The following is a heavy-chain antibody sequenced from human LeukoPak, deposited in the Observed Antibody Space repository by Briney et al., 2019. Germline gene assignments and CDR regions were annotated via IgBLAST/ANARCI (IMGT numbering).Heavy chain of an antibody. D-gene: IGHD3-10*01. CDR2: ISGSGGST. J-gene: IGHJ4*02. CDR3: AKDVLLWFGEGNYFDY. CDR1: GFTVSSNY. Sequence: GGSLRLSSAASGFTVSSNYMSWVRQAPGKGLAWVSVISGSGGSTYYADSVKGRFTISRDNSKNTLYLQMNSLRAEDTAVYYCAKDVLLWFGEGNYFDYWGQGTLVTVSS. V-gene: IGHV3-23*01.